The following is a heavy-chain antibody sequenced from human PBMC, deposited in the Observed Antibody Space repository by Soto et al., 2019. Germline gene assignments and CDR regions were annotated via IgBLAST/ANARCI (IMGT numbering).Heavy chain of an antibody. CDR3: ARPVAVAAHFDY. V-gene: IGHV5-51*01. CDR1: VYSLTSYW. CDR2: IYPGDSDT. D-gene: IGHD6-19*01. Sequence: GESLKSSGKGSVYSLTSYWIGWVRQMPGKGLEWMGIIYPGDSDTRYSPSFQGQVTISADKSISTAYLQWSSLKASDTAMYYCARPVAVAAHFDYWGQGTLVTVSS. J-gene: IGHJ4*02.